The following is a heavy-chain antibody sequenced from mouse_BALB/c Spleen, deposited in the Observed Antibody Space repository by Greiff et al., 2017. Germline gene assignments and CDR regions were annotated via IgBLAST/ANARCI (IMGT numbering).Heavy chain of an antibody. CDR3: AFYGNYVGYFDY. CDR2: IDPANGNT. V-gene: IGHV14-3*02. J-gene: IGHJ2*01. D-gene: IGHD2-1*01. Sequence: VQLKQSGAELVKPGASVKFSCTASGFNIKDTYMHWVKQRPEQGLEWIGRIDPANGNTKYDPKFQGKATITADTSSNTAYLQLSSLTSEDTAVYYCAFYGNYVGYFDYWGQGTTLTVSS. CDR1: GFNIKDTY.